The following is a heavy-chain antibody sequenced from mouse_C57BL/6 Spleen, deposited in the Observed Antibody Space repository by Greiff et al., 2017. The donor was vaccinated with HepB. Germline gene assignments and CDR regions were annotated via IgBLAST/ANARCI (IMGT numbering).Heavy chain of an antibody. CDR2: ISGGGGNT. CDR3: ARFYDGYYGSYFDY. CDR1: GFTFSSYT. D-gene: IGHD2-3*01. V-gene: IGHV5-9*01. J-gene: IGHJ2*01. Sequence: EVKLMESGGGLVKPGGSLKLSCAASGFTFSSYTMSWVRQTPEKRLEWVATISGGGGNTYYPDSVKGRFTISRDNAKNTLYLQMSSLRSEDTALYYCARFYDGYYGSYFDYWGQGTTLTVSS.